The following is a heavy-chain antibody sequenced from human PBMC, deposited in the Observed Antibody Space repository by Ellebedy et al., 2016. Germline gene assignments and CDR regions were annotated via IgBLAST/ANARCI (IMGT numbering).Heavy chain of an antibody. D-gene: IGHD2-15*01. CDR1: GFSFSGYG. Sequence: GSLRLXXAASGFSFSGYGMHWVRQPPGKGLEWIGYVYYSGTPNYNPSLKSRVTISLDRSNNQFSLKLTSVTAADTAVYYCARRYCSGGRCYAYGMDVWGQGTTVTVSS. V-gene: IGHV4-59*01. J-gene: IGHJ6*02. CDR3: ARRYCSGGRCYAYGMDV. CDR2: VYYSGTP.